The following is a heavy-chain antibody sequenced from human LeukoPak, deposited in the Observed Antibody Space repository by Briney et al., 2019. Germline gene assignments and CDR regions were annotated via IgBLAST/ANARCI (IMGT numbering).Heavy chain of an antibody. V-gene: IGHV3-48*04. CDR3: ARDRSAVNATAGGDY. D-gene: IGHD2-15*01. Sequence: GGSLRLSCVEPLFSPLVYIGRSGPQAPGKGLEWVSYISSSGSTIYYADSVKGRFTISRDNAKNSLYLQMNSLRAEDTAVYYCARDRSAVNATAGGDYWGQGTLVTVSS. CDR1: FSPLVYIG. J-gene: IGHJ4*02. CDR2: ISSSGSTI.